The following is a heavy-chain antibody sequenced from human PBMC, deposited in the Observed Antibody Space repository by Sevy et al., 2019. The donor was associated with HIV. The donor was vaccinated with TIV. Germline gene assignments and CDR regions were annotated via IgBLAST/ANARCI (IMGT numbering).Heavy chain of an antibody. V-gene: IGHV3-48*01. D-gene: IGHD1-1*01. CDR3: ARGTGIRSLYYFAY. Sequence: GGSLRLSCEVPGFTFNSYSFNWVRQAPGKGLEWISYISTSSDITCYEESVQGRFTISRDNVKNSLYLQMNSLRVEDTAIYYCARGTGIRSLYYFAYWGQGTLVTVSS. CDR1: GFTFNSYS. CDR2: ISTSSDIT. J-gene: IGHJ4*02.